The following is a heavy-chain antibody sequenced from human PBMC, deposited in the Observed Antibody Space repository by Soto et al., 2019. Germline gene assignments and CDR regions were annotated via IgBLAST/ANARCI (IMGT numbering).Heavy chain of an antibody. D-gene: IGHD3-22*01. CDR3: ARYDSSGDFDY. CDR1: GASISLVGYS. Sequence: PSETLSLTCGVSGASISLVGYSWSWIRQPPGKGLEWIGYISHRGNTYYSPSLRSRVTISVDRSKNEFSLNLRSVTAADTAMYYCARYDSSGDFDYWGQGTLVTVSS. J-gene: IGHJ4*02. CDR2: ISHRGNT. V-gene: IGHV4-30-2*01.